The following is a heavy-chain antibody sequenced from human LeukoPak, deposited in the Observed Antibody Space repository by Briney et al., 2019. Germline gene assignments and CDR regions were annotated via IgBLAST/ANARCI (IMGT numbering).Heavy chain of an antibody. CDR3: ASVCSSTSCPNRGAFDI. V-gene: IGHV4-4*07. CDR2: IYTSGST. J-gene: IGHJ3*02. CDR1: GGSISSYY. Sequence: SETLSLTCTVSGGSISSYYWSWIRQPAGKGLEWIGRIYTSGSTNYNPSLKSRVTMSVDTSKNQFSLKLSSVTAADTAVYYCASVCSSTSCPNRGAFDIWGQGAMVTVSS. D-gene: IGHD2-2*01.